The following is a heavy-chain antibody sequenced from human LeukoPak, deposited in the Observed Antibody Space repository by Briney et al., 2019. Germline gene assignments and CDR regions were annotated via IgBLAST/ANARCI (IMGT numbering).Heavy chain of an antibody. CDR2: INPNSGGT. CDR1: GYTFTGYY. V-gene: IGHV1-2*02. J-gene: IGHJ4*02. Sequence: GASVTVSCKASGYTFTGYYMHWVRQAPGQELEWMGWINPNSGGTNYAQKFQGRVTMTRDTSISTAYMELSRLRSDDTAVYYCAREVVAYDSSGLSLVYWGQGTLVTVSS. D-gene: IGHD3-22*01. CDR3: AREVVAYDSSGLSLVY.